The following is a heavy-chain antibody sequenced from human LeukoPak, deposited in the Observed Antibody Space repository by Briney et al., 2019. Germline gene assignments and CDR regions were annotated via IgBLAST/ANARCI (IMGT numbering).Heavy chain of an antibody. V-gene: IGHV4-59*01. CDR3: ARQLGDRLLFDY. Sequence: PSETLSLTCSVSDDSITMYYWTWIRQPPGKGLEWIGYVDHTGSTHYNSSLKSRVTISLDTSRNQFSLKLSSVTAADTAVYYCARQLGDRLLFDYWGQGTLVTVSS. CDR2: VDHTGST. D-gene: IGHD2-21*01. J-gene: IGHJ4*02. CDR1: DDSITMYY.